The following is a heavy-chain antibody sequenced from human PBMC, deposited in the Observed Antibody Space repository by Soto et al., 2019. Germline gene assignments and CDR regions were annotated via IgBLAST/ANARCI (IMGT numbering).Heavy chain of an antibody. Sequence: WSLILSWASSVFTFIIFSCIGVGQAPGKGLEWVSAISCTGDCTDYADSLNGRFTISRDNYKNTLYLHMNSLRAEDTAVYYCAANGYRSKDYWGQGALVTVSS. D-gene: IGHD5-18*01. J-gene: IGHJ4*02. V-gene: IGHV3-23*01. CDR3: AANGYRSKDY. CDR1: VFTFIIFS. CDR2: ISCTGDCT.